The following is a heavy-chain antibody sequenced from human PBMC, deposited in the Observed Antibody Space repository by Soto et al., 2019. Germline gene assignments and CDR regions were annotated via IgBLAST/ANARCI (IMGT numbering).Heavy chain of an antibody. CDR2: INPNSGGT. CDR3: AREAGVVILPHYGMDV. J-gene: IGHJ6*02. D-gene: IGHD3-22*01. CDR1: GYTFTGYY. V-gene: IGHV1-2*04. Sequence: QVQLVQSGAEVKKPGASVKVSCKASGYTFTGYYMHWVRQAPGQGLEWMGWINPNSGGTNYAQKFQGWVTMTRDTSISTAYMELSRLRSDDTAVYYCAREAGVVILPHYGMDVWGQGTTVTVSS.